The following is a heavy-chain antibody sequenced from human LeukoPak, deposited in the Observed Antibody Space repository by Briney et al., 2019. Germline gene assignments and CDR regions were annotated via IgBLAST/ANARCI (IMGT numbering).Heavy chain of an antibody. CDR3: VRDVLVWFGEKTAFGI. D-gene: IGHD3-10*01. CDR2: IKQDGSQK. Sequence: PGGSLRLSCTASGFTSGLTFGSYWMSWVRQAPGKGPEWVANIKQDGSQKFYVDSVKGRFTISRDNAKNSLYLQMSSLRVEDTAMYYCVRDVLVWFGEKTAFGIWGQGTMVTVSS. V-gene: IGHV3-7*01. J-gene: IGHJ3*02. CDR1: GFTSGLTFGSYW.